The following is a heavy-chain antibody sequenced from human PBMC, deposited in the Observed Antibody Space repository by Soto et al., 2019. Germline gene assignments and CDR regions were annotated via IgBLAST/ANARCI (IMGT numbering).Heavy chain of an antibody. J-gene: IGHJ5*02. CDR3: AKEFFVGFLEWSPFTVFGP. CDR2: ISGSGGST. CDR1: GFTFSSYA. V-gene: IGHV3-23*01. D-gene: IGHD3-3*01. Sequence: GGSLRLSCAASGFTFSSYAMSWVRQAPGKGLEWVSAISGSGGSTYYADSVKGRFTISRDNSKNTLYLQMNSLRAEDTAVYYCAKEFFVGFLEWSPFTVFGPWGQGTLVTVSS.